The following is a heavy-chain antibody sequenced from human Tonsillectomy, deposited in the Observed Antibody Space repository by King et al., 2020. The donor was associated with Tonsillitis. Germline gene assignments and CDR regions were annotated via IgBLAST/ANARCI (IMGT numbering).Heavy chain of an antibody. CDR3: AKDVGYDFWSGYYTGSPFQH. V-gene: IGHV3-30*02. CDR2: LRYDGSNK. CDR1: GFTFSSYG. J-gene: IGHJ1*01. D-gene: IGHD3-3*01. Sequence: PLVASGGRVVQPGGSLRLSCAASGFTFSSYGIHWVRQAPGTLLEWVAFLRYDGSNKYYADSVTGRFTISRDNSKTTLYLQMNSLRAEDTAVYYCAKDVGYDFWSGYYTGSPFQHWGQGTLVTVSS.